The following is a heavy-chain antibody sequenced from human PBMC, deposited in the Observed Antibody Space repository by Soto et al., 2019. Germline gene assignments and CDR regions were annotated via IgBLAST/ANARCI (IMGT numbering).Heavy chain of an antibody. V-gene: IGHV1-69*08. CDR1: GGTLSSYT. CDR2: VIPNLGVT. J-gene: IGHJ4*02. D-gene: IGHD2-15*01. Sequence: QVQLVQSGAEVKKPGSSVKVSCKASGGTLSSYTFSWVRQAPGQGLEWMGRVIPNLGVTNYAKKFQGRFTMVVDTSTSTAYMELNSLRYEDTAVYYCARDKGYCSDTRCPDFDYWGQGTLVTVSS. CDR3: ARDKGYCSDTRCPDFDY.